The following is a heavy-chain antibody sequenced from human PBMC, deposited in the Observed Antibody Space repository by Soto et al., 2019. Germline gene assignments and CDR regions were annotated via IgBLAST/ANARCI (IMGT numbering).Heavy chain of an antibody. CDR2: INHSGST. D-gene: IGHD1-7*01. Sequence: SETLSLTCAVYGVSFSGYYWSWIRQPPGKGLEWIGEINHSGSTNYNPSLKSRVTISVDTSKNQFSLKLSSVTAADTAVYYCARGNYGGYFDYWGQGTLVTVSS. CDR3: ARGNYGGYFDY. J-gene: IGHJ4*02. CDR1: GVSFSGYY. V-gene: IGHV4-34*01.